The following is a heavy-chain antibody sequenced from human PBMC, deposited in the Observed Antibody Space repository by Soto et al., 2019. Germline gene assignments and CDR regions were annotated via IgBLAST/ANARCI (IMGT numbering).Heavy chain of an antibody. V-gene: IGHV4-34*01. CDR2: INHSGST. CDR3: ARGYCSGGSCYPWY. D-gene: IGHD2-15*01. Sequence: QVQLQQWGAGLLKPSETLSLTCAVYGGSFSGYYWSWIRQPPGKGLEWIGEINHSGSTNYNPSLKSRVTISVDTSKNQFSLKVISVTAADTAVYYCARGYCSGGSCYPWYWGQGTLVTVSS. CDR1: GGSFSGYY. J-gene: IGHJ4*02.